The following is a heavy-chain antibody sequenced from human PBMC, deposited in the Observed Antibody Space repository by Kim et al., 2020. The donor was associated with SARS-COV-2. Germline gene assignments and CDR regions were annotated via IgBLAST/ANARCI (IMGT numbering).Heavy chain of an antibody. CDR1: GYTFTSYY. CDR3: ARVGYDFWSGYYTRGYYYYYMDV. V-gene: IGHV1-46*01. Sequence: ASVKVSCKASGYTFTSYYMHWVRQAPGQGLEWMGIINPSGGSTSYAQKFQGRVTMTRDTSTSTVYMELSSLRSEDTAVYYCARVGYDFWSGYYTRGYYYYYMDVWGKGTTVTVSS. J-gene: IGHJ6*03. CDR2: INPSGGST. D-gene: IGHD3-3*01.